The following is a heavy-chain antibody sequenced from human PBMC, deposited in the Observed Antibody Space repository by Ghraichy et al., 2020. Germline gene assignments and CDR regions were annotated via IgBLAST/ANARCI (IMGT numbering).Heavy chain of an antibody. CDR1: GFTFRSYC. D-gene: IGHD2-2*01. Sequence: GGSLRLSCAASGFTFRSYCMNWVRQAPGKGLEWVSSITSGGAYISYADSVKGRFTISRDDARTSLYLQLTSLRAEDTAVYYCGSSGTNCFLPRVDYWGQGTLVIVSS. J-gene: IGHJ4*02. CDR3: GSSGTNCFLPRVDY. V-gene: IGHV3-21*01. CDR2: ITSGGAYI.